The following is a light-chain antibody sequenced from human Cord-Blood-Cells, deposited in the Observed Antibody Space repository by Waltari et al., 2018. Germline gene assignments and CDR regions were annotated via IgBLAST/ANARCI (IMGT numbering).Light chain of an antibody. V-gene: IGKV3-15*01. Sequence: EIVMTQSPATLSVSPGERATLSCRASQSVSSNLAWYQQKPGQAPRLLIYGASTRATGIPARFSGIGSGTEFTLTISSLQSEDFAVYYCQQYNNWPPFTFCPGTKVDIK. J-gene: IGKJ3*01. CDR3: QQYNNWPPFT. CDR2: GAS. CDR1: QSVSSN.